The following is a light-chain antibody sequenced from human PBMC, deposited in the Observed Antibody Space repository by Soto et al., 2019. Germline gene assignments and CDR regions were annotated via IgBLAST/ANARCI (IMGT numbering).Light chain of an antibody. CDR3: QQYVNLLGT. CDR1: QDISNY. J-gene: IGKJ4*01. CDR2: DAS. V-gene: IGKV1-33*01. Sequence: DIQMTQSPSSLSASVGDRVTITCQASQDISNYLNWYQQKPGKAPKLLIYDASNLETGVPSRFSGSGSGTDFTFTISSLQPEDIATYYCQQYVNLLGTFGGGTKVEIK.